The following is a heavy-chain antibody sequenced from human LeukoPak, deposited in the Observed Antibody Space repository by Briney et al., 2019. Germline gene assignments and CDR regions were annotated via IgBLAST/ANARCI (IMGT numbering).Heavy chain of an antibody. Sequence: GGSLRLSCAASGFTVSSNYMSWVRQAPGKGLEWVSVIYRGGSTYYADSVKGRFTISRDNSKDTLSLQMNSLRGDDTAVYYCAKDAYSSGWSNWFDPWGQGTLVTVSS. D-gene: IGHD6-19*01. V-gene: IGHV3-66*01. J-gene: IGHJ5*02. CDR3: AKDAYSSGWSNWFDP. CDR1: GFTVSSNY. CDR2: IYRGGST.